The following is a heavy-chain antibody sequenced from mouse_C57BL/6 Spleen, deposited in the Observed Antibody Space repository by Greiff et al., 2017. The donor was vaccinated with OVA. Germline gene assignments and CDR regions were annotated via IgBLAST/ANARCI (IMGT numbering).Heavy chain of an antibody. CDR3: ARAAHAHYYAMDY. CDR2: INPSTGGT. Sequence: EVQLQQSGPELVKPGASVKISCKASGYSFTGYYMNWVKQSPEKSLEWIGEINPSTGGTTYNQKFKAKATLTVDKSSSTASMQLKSLTSEDSAVYYGARAAHAHYYAMDYWGQGTSVTVSS. J-gene: IGHJ4*01. D-gene: IGHD1-2*01. CDR1: GYSFTGYY. V-gene: IGHV1-42*01.